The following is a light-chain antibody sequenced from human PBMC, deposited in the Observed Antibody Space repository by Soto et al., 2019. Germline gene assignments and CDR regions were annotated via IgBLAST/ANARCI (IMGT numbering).Light chain of an antibody. Sequence: QTVVTQEPSFSVSPGRTVTLTCGLSSGSVSTSYYPSWYQLTPGQAPRTLIYSTNTRSSGVPNRFSGAILENKAALTITGAQADDESDYSCVLYMGTGISVFVGGTKLTVL. V-gene: IGLV8-61*01. CDR2: STN. CDR1: SGSVSTSYY. CDR3: VLYMGTGISV. J-gene: IGLJ3*02.